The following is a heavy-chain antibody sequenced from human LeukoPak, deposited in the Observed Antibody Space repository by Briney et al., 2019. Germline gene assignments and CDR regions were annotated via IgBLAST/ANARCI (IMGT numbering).Heavy chain of an antibody. V-gene: IGHV3-48*03. D-gene: IGHD3-16*01. CDR1: GFNFSNYE. J-gene: IGHJ4*02. CDR2: MSRGGITI. Sequence: GGSLRLSCAASGFNFSNYEMSWIRQAPGRGLEWISAMSRGGITIYYADSVKGRFTISRDDARSAVFLQMTSLRPDDTAIYYCASERAGDLVGDEVFGAAPYDYWGQGTLVTVSS. CDR3: ASERAGDLVGDEVFGAAPYDY.